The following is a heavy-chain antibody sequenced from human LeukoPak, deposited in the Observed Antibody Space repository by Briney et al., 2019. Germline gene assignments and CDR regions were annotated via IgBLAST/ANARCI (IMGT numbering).Heavy chain of an antibody. V-gene: IGHV1-2*02. CDR1: GYTFSAYY. CDR3: ARDAQKTPYYFGSGTYYESRWFDP. Sequence: ASVKVSCKASGYTFSAYYMQWVRQAPGQGLEWMGWLNPNSGGTYYAQRFQGRVTMTRDTSINTAYMELSRLKSDDTAVYYCARDAQKTPYYFGSGTYYESRWFDPWGQGALVTVSS. J-gene: IGHJ5*02. CDR2: LNPNSGGT. D-gene: IGHD3-10*01.